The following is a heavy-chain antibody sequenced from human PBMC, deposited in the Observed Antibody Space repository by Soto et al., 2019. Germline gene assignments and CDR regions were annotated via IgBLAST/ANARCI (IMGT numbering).Heavy chain of an antibody. Sequence: SVKVSCKASGGTFSSYTISWVRQAPGQGLEWMGRIIPILGIANYAQKFQGRVTITADKSTSTAYMELSSLRSDDTAVYYCARDKGIADYSHLCWGQGTLVTVSS. V-gene: IGHV1-69*04. D-gene: IGHD4-4*01. CDR3: ARDKGIADYSHLC. J-gene: IGHJ4*02. CDR1: GGTFSSYT. CDR2: IIPILGIA.